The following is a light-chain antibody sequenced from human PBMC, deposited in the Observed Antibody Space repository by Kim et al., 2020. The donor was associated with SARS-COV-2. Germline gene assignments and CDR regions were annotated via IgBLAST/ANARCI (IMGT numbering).Light chain of an antibody. Sequence: DIQMTQSPSTLSASVGDRVTITRRASQSISTWLAWYQQKPGKAPRLLIYKASNLDGGVPSRFSGSASGTEFTLTISSLQPDDVATYYCQQYNHYLWTFGQGTKVDIK. CDR3: QQYNHYLWT. CDR2: KAS. CDR1: QSISTW. V-gene: IGKV1-5*03. J-gene: IGKJ1*01.